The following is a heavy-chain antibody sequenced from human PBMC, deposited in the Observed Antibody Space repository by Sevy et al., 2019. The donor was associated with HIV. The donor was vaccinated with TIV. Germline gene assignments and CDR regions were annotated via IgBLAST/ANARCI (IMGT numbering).Heavy chain of an antibody. J-gene: IGHJ4*02. CDR2: ISYDGSNK. CDR3: AKSLFRQWLVVDY. CDR1: GFTFSSYG. D-gene: IGHD6-19*01. Sequence: GGSLRLSCAASGFTFSSYGMHWVRQAPDKGLEWVAVISYDGSNKYYADSVKGRFTISRDNSKNTLYLQMNSLRAEDTAVYYCAKSLFRQWLVVDYWGQGTLVTVSS. V-gene: IGHV3-30*18.